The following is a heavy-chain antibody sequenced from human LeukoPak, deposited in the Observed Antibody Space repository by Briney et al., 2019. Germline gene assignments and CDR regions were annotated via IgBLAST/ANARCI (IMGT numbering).Heavy chain of an antibody. D-gene: IGHD5-18*01. V-gene: IGHV3-74*01. CDR1: GFTFSSYW. CDR2: INTDGSGT. J-gene: IGHJ6*02. Sequence: GGSLRLSCAASGFTFSSYWMHWVRQAPGKGLAWVSRINTDGSGTGYADSVKGRFTISRDNAKNTLYLQMNSLRAEDTAVYYCAKAKGAPDTAMVKYYYGMDVWGQGTTVTVSS. CDR3: AKAKGAPDTAMVKYYYGMDV.